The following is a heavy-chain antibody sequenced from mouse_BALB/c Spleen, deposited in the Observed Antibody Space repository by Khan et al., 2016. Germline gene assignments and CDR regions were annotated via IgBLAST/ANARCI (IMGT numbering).Heavy chain of an antibody. CDR1: GYSITSAYA. D-gene: IGHD4-1*01. CDR3: ARGGNWGVWYVDV. V-gene: IGHV3-2*02. CDR2: ISYSGST. Sequence: EVQLQESGPGLVKPSQSLSLTCTVTGYSITSAYAWNWIRQFPGNKLEWMGYISYSGSTSYNPSLKSRISITRDTSKNQFFLLLNSVTPEDTSTYDCARGGNWGVWYVDVWGAGTTVTVSS. J-gene: IGHJ1*01.